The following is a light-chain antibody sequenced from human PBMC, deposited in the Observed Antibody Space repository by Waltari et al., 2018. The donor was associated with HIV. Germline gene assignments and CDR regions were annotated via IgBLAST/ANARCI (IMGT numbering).Light chain of an antibody. CDR3: QSADISDYYLVL. CDR2: KDS. CDR1: ALPNQY. J-gene: IGLJ3*02. Sequence: SYELTQPPSVSVSPGQTARITCSGDALPNQYAYWYQQKPGQATVLMIYKDSQRPSGLPERLSGSTSGTTVTLTISGGQAEDEADYYCQSADISDYYLVLFGGGTKLTVL. V-gene: IGLV3-25*03.